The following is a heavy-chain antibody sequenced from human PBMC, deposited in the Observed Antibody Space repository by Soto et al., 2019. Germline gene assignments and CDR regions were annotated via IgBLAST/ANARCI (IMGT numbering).Heavy chain of an antibody. D-gene: IGHD3-22*01. CDR3: ARRHFDDRSGVYWFDP. J-gene: IGHJ5*02. V-gene: IGHV4-31*03. CDR1: GGSISSGGYY. CDR2: IYYSGST. Sequence: PSETLSLTCTVSGGSISSGGYYWSWIRQHPGKGLEWIGYIYYSGSTYYNPSLKSRVTISVDTSKNQFSLKLSSVTAADTAVYYCARRHFDDRSGVYWFDPWGQGTLVTVSS.